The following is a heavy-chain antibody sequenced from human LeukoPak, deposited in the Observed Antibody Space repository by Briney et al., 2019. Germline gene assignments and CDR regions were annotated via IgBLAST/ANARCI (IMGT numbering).Heavy chain of an antibody. D-gene: IGHD3-22*01. V-gene: IGHV1-18*01. J-gene: IGHJ4*02. CDR3: ARFPTDYYDSSGYYYYFDY. CDR2: ISAYNGNT. Sequence: ASVKVSCKASGGTFSSYAISWVRQAPGQGLEWMGWISAYNGNTNYAQKLQGRVTMTTDTSTSTAYMELRSLRSDDTAVYYCARFPTDYYDSSGYYYYFDYWGQGTLVTVSS. CDR1: GGTFSSYA.